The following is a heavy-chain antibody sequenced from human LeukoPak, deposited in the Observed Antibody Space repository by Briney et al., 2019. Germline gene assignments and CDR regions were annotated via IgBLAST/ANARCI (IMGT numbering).Heavy chain of an antibody. CDR1: GGSFSGYY. J-gene: IGHJ4*02. CDR3: ARGGDAMGNGASFLDN. D-gene: IGHD3-16*01. Sequence: SETLSLTCAVYGGSFSGYYWSWIRQPPGKGLEWIGYIYYSGSTNYNPSLKSRVTISVDTSKNQLSLRVTSVTAADTAVYYCARGGDAMGNGASFLDNWGQGTLVTVSS. CDR2: IYYSGST. V-gene: IGHV4-59*12.